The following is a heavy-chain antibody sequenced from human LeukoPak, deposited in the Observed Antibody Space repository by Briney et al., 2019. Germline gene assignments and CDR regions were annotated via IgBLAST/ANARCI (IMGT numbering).Heavy chain of an antibody. Sequence: SETLSLTCTVSGGSISSYYWSWIRPPPGKGLEWIGYFYYSGSTNYNPSLKSRVTISVDTSKNQFSLKLSSVTAADTAVYYCAGDSSGWTGIDYWGQGTLVTVSS. V-gene: IGHV4-59*01. CDR1: GGSISSYY. CDR3: AGDSSGWTGIDY. J-gene: IGHJ4*02. D-gene: IGHD6-19*01. CDR2: FYYSGST.